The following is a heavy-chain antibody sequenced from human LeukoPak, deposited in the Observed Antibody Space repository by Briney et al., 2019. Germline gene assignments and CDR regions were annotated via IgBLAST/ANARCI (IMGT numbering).Heavy chain of an antibody. CDR2: IYYSGST. CDR3: AREAPLVIAAAVRPPNFDY. J-gene: IGHJ4*02. CDR1: GGSISSSSYY. D-gene: IGHD6-13*01. Sequence: PSETLSLICTVSGGSISSSSYYWGWIRQPPGKGLEWIGSIYYSGSTYYNPSLKSRVTISVDTSKNQFSLKLSSVTAADTAVYYCAREAPLVIAAAVRPPNFDYWGQGTLVTVSS. V-gene: IGHV4-39*07.